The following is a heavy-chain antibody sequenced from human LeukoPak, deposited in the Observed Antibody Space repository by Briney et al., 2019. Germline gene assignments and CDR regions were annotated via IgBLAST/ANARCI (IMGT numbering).Heavy chain of an antibody. CDR3: ASGPITDYDILTGYYTYYYYYGMDV. V-gene: IGHV4-34*01. CDR1: GESFSGYY. D-gene: IGHD3-9*01. Sequence: SETLSLTCAVYGESFSGYYRSWIRQPPGKRLEWIGEINHIGSTNYNPSLKSRVTISVDTSKNQFSLKLSSVTAADTAVYYCASGPITDYDILTGYYTYYYYYGMDVWGKGTTVTVSS. CDR2: INHIGST. J-gene: IGHJ6*04.